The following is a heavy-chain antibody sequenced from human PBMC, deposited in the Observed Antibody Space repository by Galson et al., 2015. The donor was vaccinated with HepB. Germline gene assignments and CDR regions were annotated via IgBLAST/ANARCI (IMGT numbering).Heavy chain of an antibody. D-gene: IGHD6-13*01. CDR2: ISYDGSNK. CDR1: GFTFSSYG. Sequence: SLRLSCAASGFTFSSYGMHWVRQAPGKGLEWVAVISYDGSNKYYADSVKGRFTISRDNSKNTLYLQMNSLRAEDTAVYYCAKLGQQLVPTPDYWGRGTLVTVSS. CDR3: AKLGQQLVPTPDY. J-gene: IGHJ4*02. V-gene: IGHV3-30*18.